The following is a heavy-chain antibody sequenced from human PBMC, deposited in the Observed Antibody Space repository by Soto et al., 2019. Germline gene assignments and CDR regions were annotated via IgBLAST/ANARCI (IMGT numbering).Heavy chain of an antibody. V-gene: IGHV3-9*01. CDR2: ISWNSGSI. CDR3: AKGTEVLQNPIDY. D-gene: IGHD2-21*02. CDR1: GFTFDDYA. J-gene: IGHJ4*02. Sequence: LRLSCAASGFTFDDYAMHWVRQAPGKGLEWVSGISWNSGSIGYADSVRGRFTISRDNAKNSLYLQMNRLRAEDTPLYYCAKGTEVLQNPIDYWGLGTLVTVSS.